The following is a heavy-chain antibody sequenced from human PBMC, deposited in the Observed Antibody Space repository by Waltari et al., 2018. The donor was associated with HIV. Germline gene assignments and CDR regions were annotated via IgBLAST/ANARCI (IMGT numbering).Heavy chain of an antibody. CDR3: ARDRIMAVAGAIFDY. CDR2: INPSGST. J-gene: IGHJ4*02. Sequence: QAQLVQSGADVKKPGASVKVSCKASGYTFTRYYMHWVRQAPGQGLEWMGMINPSGSTSYAQKFQGRVTMTRDTSTSTVYMELSSLRSEDTAVYYCARDRIMAVAGAIFDYWGQGTLV. V-gene: IGHV1-46*01. CDR1: GYTFTRYY. D-gene: IGHD6-19*01.